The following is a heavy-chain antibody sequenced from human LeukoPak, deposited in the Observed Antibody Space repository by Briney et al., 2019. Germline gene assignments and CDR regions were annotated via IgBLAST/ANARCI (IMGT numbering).Heavy chain of an antibody. CDR1: GFTFSSFI. CDR2: ISSTSSYI. V-gene: IGHV3-21*01. D-gene: IGHD3-10*02. CDR3: AELGITMIGGV. J-gene: IGHJ6*04. Sequence: GSLRDSRAASGFTFSSFIMNWGRQALGEGLWWVSSISSTSSYIYYADSVKGRFTISRDKDKTSVYLQMTSLRAEDTAVYYCAELGITMIGGVWGKGTTVTISS.